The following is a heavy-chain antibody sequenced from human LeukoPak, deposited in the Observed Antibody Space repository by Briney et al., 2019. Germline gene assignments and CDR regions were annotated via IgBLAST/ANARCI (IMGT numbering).Heavy chain of an antibody. CDR1: GGPISSSNW. V-gene: IGHV4-4*02. CDR2: IYHSGST. J-gene: IGHJ4*02. CDR3: ARGNDYGDYGLDY. Sequence: SETLSLTCAVSGGPISSSNWWSWVRQPPGKGLEWIGEIYHSGSTNYNPSLKSRVTISVDKSKNLFSLKLSSVTAADTAVYYCARGNDYGDYGLDYWGQGTLVTVSS. D-gene: IGHD4-17*01.